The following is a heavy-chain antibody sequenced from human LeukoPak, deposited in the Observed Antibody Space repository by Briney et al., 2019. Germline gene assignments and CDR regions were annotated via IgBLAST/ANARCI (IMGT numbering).Heavy chain of an antibody. CDR1: GGSISGYY. Sequence: PSETLSLTCTVSGGSISGYYWSWIRQPPGKRLEWIGYTYSSGSTNYNPSLQSRVTISVDTSKNQFSLRLSSVTAADTAVYYCASXRXNYGDYLFDYWGQGTLVTVSS. J-gene: IGHJ4*02. V-gene: IGHV4-59*08. CDR3: ASXRXNYGDYLFDY. CDR2: TYSSGST. D-gene: IGHD4-17*01.